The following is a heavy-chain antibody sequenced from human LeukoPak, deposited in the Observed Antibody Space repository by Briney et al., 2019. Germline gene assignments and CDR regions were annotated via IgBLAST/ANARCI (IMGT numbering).Heavy chain of an antibody. CDR1: GFTFSSYS. Sequence: KSGESLRLSCAASGFTFSSYSMNWVRQAPGKGLEWVSSISGSSSYIFYADSVKGRFTISRDNAKNTLYLQMNSLRAEDTAVYYCAKDRGYTQDYWGQGTLVTVSS. V-gene: IGHV3-21*01. CDR3: AKDRGYTQDY. J-gene: IGHJ4*02. D-gene: IGHD5-12*01. CDR2: ISGSSSYI.